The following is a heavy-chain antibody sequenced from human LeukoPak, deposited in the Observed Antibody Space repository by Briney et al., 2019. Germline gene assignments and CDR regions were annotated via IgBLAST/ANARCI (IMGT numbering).Heavy chain of an antibody. V-gene: IGHV1-46*01. D-gene: IGHD1-26*01. CDR1: GYTFTSYY. J-gene: IGHJ5*02. CDR2: INPTCGST. CDR3: ARDNSVGDNAWWFDP. Sequence: ASVKVSCKASGYTFTSYYMHWVRQAPGQGLEWMGRINPTCGSTGYAQKFQGRVTMTRDMSTSTDYMELSSLRSEDTAIYYCARDNSVGDNAWWFDPWGQGTLVTVSS.